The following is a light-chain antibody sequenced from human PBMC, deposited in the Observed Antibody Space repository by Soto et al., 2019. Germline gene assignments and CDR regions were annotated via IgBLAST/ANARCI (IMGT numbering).Light chain of an antibody. V-gene: IGKV3-20*01. CDR3: QQYGSSPRT. CDR2: RAS. CDR1: QSVSSNY. Sequence: EIVLTQSPGTLSLSPGERATLSCRASQSVSSNYVAWYQQKPGQTPKVLIYRASSRATGIPDRFSGSGSGTDFTLTISRLEPEDFAMYYCQQYGSSPRTFGGGTKVDIK. J-gene: IGKJ4*01.